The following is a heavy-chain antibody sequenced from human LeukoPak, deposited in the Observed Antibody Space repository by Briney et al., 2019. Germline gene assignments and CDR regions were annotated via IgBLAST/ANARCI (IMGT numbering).Heavy chain of an antibody. Sequence: GGSLRLSCAASGFTFSSYSMNWVRQAPGKGLEWVSYISSSSSTIYYADSVKGRFTISRDNAKNSLYLQMNSLRAEDTAVYYCARESQDTAMVTFYYYYYGMDVWGQGTTVTVSS. D-gene: IGHD5-18*01. CDR3: ARESQDTAMVTFYYYYYGMDV. CDR1: GFTFSSYS. J-gene: IGHJ6*02. CDR2: ISSSSSTI. V-gene: IGHV3-48*04.